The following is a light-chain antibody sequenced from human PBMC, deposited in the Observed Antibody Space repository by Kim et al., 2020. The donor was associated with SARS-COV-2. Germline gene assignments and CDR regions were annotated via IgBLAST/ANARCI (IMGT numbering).Light chain of an antibody. CDR3: QQYSIRPPST. J-gene: IGKJ2*01. CDR1: QSVCSIC. V-gene: IGKV3-20*01. CDR2: SVS. Sequence: EIVLTQSPGSLSLSPGERATLSCRASQSVCSICLAWYQQKSGQAPRLLIYSVSTRATGIPDRFSGSGSGTDFTLTISRLEPEDSAMYYCQQYSIRPPSTFGQGTKLEI.